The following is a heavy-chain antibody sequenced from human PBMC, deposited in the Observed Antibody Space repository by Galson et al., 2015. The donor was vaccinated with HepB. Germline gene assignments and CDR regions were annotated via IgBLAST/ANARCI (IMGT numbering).Heavy chain of an antibody. CDR2: IGTAGDT. CDR1: GFTFSSYD. J-gene: IGHJ4*02. CDR3: ARAPRLYSGSYYFDY. D-gene: IGHD1-26*01. V-gene: IGHV3-13*04. Sequence: SLRLSCAASGFTFSSYDMHWVRQATGKGLEWVSAIGTAGDTYYPGSVKGRFTISRENAKNSLYLQMNSLRAGDTAVYYCARAPRLYSGSYYFDYWGQGTLVTVSS.